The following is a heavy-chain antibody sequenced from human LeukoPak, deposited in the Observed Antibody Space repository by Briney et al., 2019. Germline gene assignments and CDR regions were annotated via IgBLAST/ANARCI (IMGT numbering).Heavy chain of an antibody. CDR2: TYPGDSNT. J-gene: IGHJ6*04. CDR1: GYSFTSYW. Sequence: GEPLKISCKDSGYSFTSYWIGWLRQMPGKGLEWMGITYPGDSNTRYSPSFQGQFTISADKSISTAYLQWSSLKAPDTARYYCARGQPDYDFWSRYNLQMDVWGKGTTVTVSS. V-gene: IGHV5-51*01. D-gene: IGHD3-3*01. CDR3: ARGQPDYDFWSRYNLQMDV.